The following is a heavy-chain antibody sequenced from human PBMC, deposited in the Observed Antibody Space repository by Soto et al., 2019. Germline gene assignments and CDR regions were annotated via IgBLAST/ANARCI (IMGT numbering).Heavy chain of an antibody. D-gene: IGHD3-9*01. J-gene: IGHJ4*02. V-gene: IGHV3-21*01. CDR2: TSSSSNYI. CDR3: ARDPYDI. CDR1: GFTGFTFSRYS. Sequence: EEQLVESGGGLVKPGGSLRLSCAASGFTGFTFSRYSLNWVRQAPGKGLEWGSSTSSSSNYIYDVDSVKGRFTISRDNGKNSLYMQMNRLRAEDTAVYYCARDPYDIWGQGTLVTVSS.